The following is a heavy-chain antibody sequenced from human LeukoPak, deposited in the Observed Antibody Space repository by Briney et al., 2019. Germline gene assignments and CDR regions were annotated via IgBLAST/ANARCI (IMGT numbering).Heavy chain of an antibody. CDR1: GYTFTNYD. J-gene: IGHJ4*02. D-gene: IGHD3-10*01. CDR2: MNPNSGNT. V-gene: IGHV1-8*01. CDR3: ARSGSYYTARFDY. Sequence: ASVKVSCKASGYTFTNYDINWVRQATGQGLEWMGWMNPNSGNTGYAQKFQGRITMTRNTSINTAYMELSSLRSEDTAVYYCARSGSYYTARFDYWGRGTLVTVSS.